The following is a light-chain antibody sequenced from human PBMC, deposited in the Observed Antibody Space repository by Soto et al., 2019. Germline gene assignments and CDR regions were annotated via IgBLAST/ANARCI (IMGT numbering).Light chain of an antibody. Sequence: DIQMTQSPSTLSASVGDRVTITCRASQSIGSGLAWYQQKPGKAPNLLIYKASTLESGVPLRFSGSGSGTEFTLTITSLQPDDFATDYCQQDDFYWTFGQGTKVESK. CDR2: KAS. V-gene: IGKV1-5*03. J-gene: IGKJ1*01. CDR3: QQDDFYWT. CDR1: QSIGSG.